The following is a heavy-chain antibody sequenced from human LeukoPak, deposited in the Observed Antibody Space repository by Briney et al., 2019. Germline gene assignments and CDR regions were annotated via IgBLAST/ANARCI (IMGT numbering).Heavy chain of an antibody. J-gene: IGHJ4*02. CDR1: GYTFTSYG. CDR3: ARALLRYCSGGSCYSACDY. CDR2: ISAYNGNT. V-gene: IGHV1-18*01. D-gene: IGHD2-15*01. Sequence: ASVKVSCKASGYTFTSYGFSWVRQAPGQGLEWMGWISAYNGNTNYAQKLQGRVTMTTDTSTSTAYMELRSLRSDDTAVYYCARALLRYCSGGSCYSACDYWGQGTLVTVSS.